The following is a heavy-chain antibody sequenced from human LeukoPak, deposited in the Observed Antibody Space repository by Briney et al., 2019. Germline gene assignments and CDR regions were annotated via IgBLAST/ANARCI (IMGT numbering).Heavy chain of an antibody. CDR3: AKDGGPPYCGGDCYSFDY. CDR1: GFTFSGSW. Sequence: GGSLRLSCAASGFTFSGSWMHWVRQAPGKGLVWVSRITGDGSGATYADSVKGRFTISRDNSKNTLYLQMNSLRAEDTAVYYCAKDGGPPYCGGDCYSFDYWGQGTLVTVSS. D-gene: IGHD2-21*02. V-gene: IGHV3-74*01. J-gene: IGHJ4*02. CDR2: ITGDGSGA.